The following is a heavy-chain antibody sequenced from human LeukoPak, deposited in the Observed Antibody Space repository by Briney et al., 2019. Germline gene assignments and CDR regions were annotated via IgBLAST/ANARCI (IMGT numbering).Heavy chain of an antibody. Sequence: GESLTLSCTASGYTFTSYWIGWFRQMPGKGLEWMGIIYPDDSETKYSPSFQGQVTISADKSVTTAYLQWSSLKASDTAMYYCAKRDCSKTTCYSIGDAFDVWGQGTMVTVSS. J-gene: IGHJ3*01. CDR1: GYTFTSYW. CDR3: AKRDCSKTTCYSIGDAFDV. V-gene: IGHV5-51*01. D-gene: IGHD2-2*01. CDR2: IYPDDSET.